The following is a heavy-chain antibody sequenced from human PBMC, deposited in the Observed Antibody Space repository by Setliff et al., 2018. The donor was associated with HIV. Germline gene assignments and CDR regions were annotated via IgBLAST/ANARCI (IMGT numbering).Heavy chain of an antibody. CDR2: INPNSGGT. CDR3: ARAGYGSGDAFDI. D-gene: IGHD3-10*01. V-gene: IGHV1-2*06. J-gene: IGHJ3*02. CDR1: GFNFITYY. Sequence: ASVKVSCKASGFNFITYYMHWVRQAPGQGLEWMGRINPNSGGTNYAQKFQGRVTMTRDTSISTAYMELSRLRSDDTAVYYCARAGYGSGDAFDIWGQGTMVTVSS.